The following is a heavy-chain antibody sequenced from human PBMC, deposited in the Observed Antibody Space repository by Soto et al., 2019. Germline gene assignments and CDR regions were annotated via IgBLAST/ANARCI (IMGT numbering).Heavy chain of an antibody. CDR1: GGSISSYY. V-gene: IGHV4-4*07. Sequence: QVQLQESGPGLVKPSETLSLTCTVSGGSISSYYWSWIRQPAGKGLEWIGRIYTSGSTNYNPSLKSRVTMSVDTSKNPFSLKLRSVTAADTAVYYCARSVPISSIAVAFDPWGQGTLVTVSS. J-gene: IGHJ5*02. CDR3: ARSVPISSIAVAFDP. D-gene: IGHD6-6*01. CDR2: IYTSGST.